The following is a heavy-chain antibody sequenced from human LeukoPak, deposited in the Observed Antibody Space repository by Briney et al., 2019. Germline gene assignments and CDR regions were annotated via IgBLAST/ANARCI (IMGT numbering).Heavy chain of an antibody. D-gene: IGHD6-13*01. CDR3: ARDASSSWSRLWFDP. Sequence: GGSLRLSCAASGFTFSSYWMHWVRQAPGKGLVWVSRINSDGSSTSYADSVKGRFTISRDNAKNTLYLQMNSLGAEDTAVYYCARDASSSWSRLWFDPWGQGTLVTVSS. CDR2: INSDGSST. CDR1: GFTFSSYW. V-gene: IGHV3-74*01. J-gene: IGHJ5*02.